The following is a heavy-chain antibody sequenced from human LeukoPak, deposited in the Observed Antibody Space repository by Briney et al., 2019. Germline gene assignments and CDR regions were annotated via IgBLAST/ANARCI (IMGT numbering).Heavy chain of an antibody. CDR3: ARDVGRVGATPVDH. CDR1: GFTLSDYN. CDR2: ISYDGSNT. Sequence: GGSLRLSCAASGFTLSDYNMHWVRQAPGKGLEWVAGISYDGSNTYYTDSVKGRFTISRDNSKNTLNLQMNGLRTEDTAIYYCARDVGRVGATPVDHWGQGTLVTVST. V-gene: IGHV3-30*03. J-gene: IGHJ4*02. D-gene: IGHD1-26*01.